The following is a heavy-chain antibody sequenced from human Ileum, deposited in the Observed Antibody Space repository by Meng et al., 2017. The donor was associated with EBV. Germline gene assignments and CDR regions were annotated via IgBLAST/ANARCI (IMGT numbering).Heavy chain of an antibody. V-gene: IGHV1-2*04. D-gene: IGHD1-1*01. J-gene: IGHJ5*02. CDR1: GYSFTSYA. CDR2: INPNTGGT. Sequence: QVQLVQSGXEVKKXXXSVKVSCKASGYSFTSYAISWVRQAPGQGLEWMGWINPNTGGTKYAQKFQGWVTLTRDTSISTAYMELSRLRSDDTAVYYCARGRYELIWGLFDPWGQGTLVTVAS. CDR3: ARGRYELIWGLFDP.